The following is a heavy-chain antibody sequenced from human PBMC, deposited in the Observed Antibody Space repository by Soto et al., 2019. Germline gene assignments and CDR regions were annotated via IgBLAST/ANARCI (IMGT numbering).Heavy chain of an antibody. J-gene: IGHJ4*02. CDR1: GYSFTIDC. CDR3: ARRGMRGTIGNFDY. V-gene: IGHV5-10-1*01. CDR2: IDPSDSYT. D-gene: IGHD2-2*01. Sequence: GESLKISCNGSGYSFTIDCISLVGRMPGKGLEWMGRIDPSDSYTNYSPSFQGHVTISADKSISTAYLQWSSLKASDTAMYYCARRGMRGTIGNFDYWGQGTLVTVSS.